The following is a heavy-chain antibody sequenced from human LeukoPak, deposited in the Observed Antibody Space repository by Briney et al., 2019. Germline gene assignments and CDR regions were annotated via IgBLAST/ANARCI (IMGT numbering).Heavy chain of an antibody. CDR1: GGSISSYY. CDR2: IYDSGST. Sequence: PSETLSLTCTVSGGSISSYYWSWIRQPPGKGLERIGYIYDSGSTNYNPSLKSRVTIPEVTSKNQFSLKLISVTAADAAVYYCARGLRGVPGYYFDYWGQGTLVTVSS. D-gene: IGHD3-10*01. V-gene: IGHV4-59*01. J-gene: IGHJ4*02. CDR3: ARGLRGVPGYYFDY.